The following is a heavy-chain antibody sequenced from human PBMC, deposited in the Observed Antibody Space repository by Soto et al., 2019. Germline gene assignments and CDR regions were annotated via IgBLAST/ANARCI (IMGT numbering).Heavy chain of an antibody. CDR2: ISAYNGNT. Sequence: ASVKVSCKASGYTFTSYGISWVRQAPGQGLEWMGWISAYNGNTNYAQKLQGRVTMTTDTSTSTAYMELRSLRSDYTAVYYCARVTYDILTGGWFDPWGQGTLVTVSS. D-gene: IGHD3-9*01. V-gene: IGHV1-18*01. J-gene: IGHJ5*02. CDR3: ARVTYDILTGGWFDP. CDR1: GYTFTSYG.